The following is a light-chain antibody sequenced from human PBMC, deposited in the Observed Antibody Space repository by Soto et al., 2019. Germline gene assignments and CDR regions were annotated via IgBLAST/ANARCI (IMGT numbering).Light chain of an antibody. CDR3: SSYTSSSTRV. J-gene: IGLJ1*01. CDR2: EVT. Sequence: QSALTQPASVSGSPGQSIAISCTGSSSDVGGYNYVSWYQQHPGKAPQLIIYEVTNRPSGVSNRFSGSKSGNTASLTISGLQAEDEADYYCSSYTSSSTRVFGTG. CDR1: SSDVGGYNY. V-gene: IGLV2-14*01.